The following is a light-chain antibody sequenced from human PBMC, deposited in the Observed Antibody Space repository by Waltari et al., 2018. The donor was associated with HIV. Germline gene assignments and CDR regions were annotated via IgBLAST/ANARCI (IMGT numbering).Light chain of an antibody. CDR3: QQLNSYPIT. V-gene: IGKV1-9*01. CDR1: QGISSD. CDR2: AAS. Sequence: DIQLTQSPSFLSASVGDRVTITCRASQGISSDLAWYQQKPGKAPKLLIYAASTLQSGGPSRFTGSGSGTEFTLTISSLQPEDFATYYCQQLNSYPITFGQGTRLEMK. J-gene: IGKJ5*01.